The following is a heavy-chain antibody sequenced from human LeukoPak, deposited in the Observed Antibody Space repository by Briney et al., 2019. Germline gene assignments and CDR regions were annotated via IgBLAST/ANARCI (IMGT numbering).Heavy chain of an antibody. CDR3: ARGYCSSTSCYGYNWFDP. Sequence: SETLSLTCAVYGGSFSGYYWSWLRQPPGKGLEWIGEINHSGSTNYNPSLKSRVTISVDTSKNQFSLKLSSVTAADTAVYYCARGYCSSTSCYGYNWFDPWGQGTLVTVSS. CDR1: GGSFSGYY. J-gene: IGHJ5*02. D-gene: IGHD2-2*01. V-gene: IGHV4-34*01. CDR2: INHSGST.